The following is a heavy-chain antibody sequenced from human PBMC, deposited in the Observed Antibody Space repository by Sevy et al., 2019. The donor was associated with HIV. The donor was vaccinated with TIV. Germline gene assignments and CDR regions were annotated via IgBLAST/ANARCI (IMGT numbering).Heavy chain of an antibody. CDR1: GFTFSSYA. D-gene: IGHD2-2*02. Sequence: GGSLRLSCAASGFTFSSYAMSWVRQAPGKGLEWVSAISGGGGNTYYADSLKGRFTISRDNSKNTLYLQMNSLRAEDTAVYHCAKEYCSSTSCYTKRGSDDAFDIWGQGTMVTVSS. V-gene: IGHV3-23*01. CDR3: AKEYCSSTSCYTKRGSDDAFDI. J-gene: IGHJ3*02. CDR2: ISGGGGNT.